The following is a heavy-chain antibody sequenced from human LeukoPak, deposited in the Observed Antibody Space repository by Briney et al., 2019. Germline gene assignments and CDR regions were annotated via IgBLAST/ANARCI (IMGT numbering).Heavy chain of an antibody. CDR3: AKHTYQLYSYYMDV. CDR2: IRYDGSNK. D-gene: IGHD2-21*01. Sequence: GGSLRLSCAVSGFSFSSYGMRWVRQAPGKGLEWVTFIRYDGSNKYYADSVKGRFTISRDNSKNTLYLQMNSLRAEDTAVYYCAKHTYQLYSYYMDVWGTGTTVTISS. CDR1: GFSFSSYG. V-gene: IGHV3-30*02. J-gene: IGHJ6*03.